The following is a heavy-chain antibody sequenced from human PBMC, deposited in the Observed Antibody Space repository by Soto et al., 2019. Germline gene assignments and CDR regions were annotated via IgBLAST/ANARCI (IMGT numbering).Heavy chain of an antibody. CDR3: ARRVRAATNWFDP. V-gene: IGHV4-34*01. Sequence: SETLSLTCAVYGGSFSGYYWSWIRQPPGKGLEWIGEINHSGSTNYNPSLKSRVTISVDTSKNQFSLKLSSVTAADTAVYYCARRVRAATNWFDPWGQGTLVTVSS. CDR1: GGSFSGYY. J-gene: IGHJ5*02. D-gene: IGHD1-26*01. CDR2: INHSGST.